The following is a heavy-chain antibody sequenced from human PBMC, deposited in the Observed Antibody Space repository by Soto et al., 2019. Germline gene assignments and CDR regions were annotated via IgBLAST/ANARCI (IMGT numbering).Heavy chain of an antibody. V-gene: IGHV4-59*08. J-gene: IGHJ6*03. D-gene: IGHD4-17*01. Sequence: SETLSLTCTVSGGSISSYYWSWIRQPPGKGLEWIGYIYYSGSTNYNPSLKSRVNISVDTSKNQFSLKLSSVTAADTAVYYCARLSPPFRAGDYEYYYYYYMDVWGKGTTVTVSS. CDR3: ARLSPPFRAGDYEYYYYYYMDV. CDR1: GGSISSYY. CDR2: IYYSGST.